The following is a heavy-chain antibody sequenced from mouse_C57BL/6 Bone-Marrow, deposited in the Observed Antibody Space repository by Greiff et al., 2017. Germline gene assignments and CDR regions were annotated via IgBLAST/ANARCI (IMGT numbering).Heavy chain of an antibody. J-gene: IGHJ1*03. CDR3: TTLDYGSPFDV. V-gene: IGHV14-4*01. D-gene: IGHD1-1*01. CDR2: IDPENGDT. Sequence: VQLKESGAELVRPGASVKLSCTASGFNIKDDYMHWVKQRPEQGLEWIGWIDPENGDTEYASKFQGKATITADTSSNTAYLQLSSLTSEDTAVYYCTTLDYGSPFDVWGTATTVSVSS. CDR1: GFNIKDDY.